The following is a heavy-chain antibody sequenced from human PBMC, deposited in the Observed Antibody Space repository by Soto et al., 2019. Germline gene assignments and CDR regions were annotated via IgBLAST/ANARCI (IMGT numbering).Heavy chain of an antibody. J-gene: IGHJ1*01. CDR3: ARGAICSGGSCYRRAEYFQH. Sequence: QVQLVESGGGVVQSGRSLRLSCAASGFTFSSYGMHWVRQAPGKGLEWVAVIWYDGSNKYYADSVKGRFTISRDNSKNTLYLQMNSLRAEDTAVYYCARGAICSGGSCYRRAEYFQHWGQGTLVTVSS. D-gene: IGHD2-15*01. CDR2: IWYDGSNK. CDR1: GFTFSSYG. V-gene: IGHV3-33*01.